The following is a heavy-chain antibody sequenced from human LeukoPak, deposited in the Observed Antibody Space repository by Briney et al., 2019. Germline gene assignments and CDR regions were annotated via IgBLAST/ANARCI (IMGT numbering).Heavy chain of an antibody. CDR2: ISASGDST. J-gene: IGHJ4*02. CDR3: AKATQLWFRDVFPDY. Sequence: RTGGSLRLSCAASRFAFNKFAMSWVRQAPGKGLEWVSAISASGDSTYYGDSVKGRFTISRDNSKNTLYLQMNSLRAEDTAVYYCAKATQLWFRDVFPDYWGQGTLVTVSS. D-gene: IGHD5-18*01. V-gene: IGHV3-23*01. CDR1: RFAFNKFA.